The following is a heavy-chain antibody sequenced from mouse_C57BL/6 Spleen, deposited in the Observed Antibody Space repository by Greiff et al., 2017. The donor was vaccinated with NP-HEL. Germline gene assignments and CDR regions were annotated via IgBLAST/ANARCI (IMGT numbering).Heavy chain of an antibody. D-gene: IGHD2-4*01. CDR3: ARGGDYDYDEDAMDY. CDR2: INPSNGGT. CDR1: GYTFTSYW. V-gene: IGHV1-53*01. J-gene: IGHJ4*01. Sequence: QVQLQQPGTELVKPGASVKLSCKASGYTFTSYWMHWVKQRPGQGLEWIGNINPSNGGTNYNEKFKSKATLTVEKSSSTAYMQLSSLTSEDSAVYYCARGGDYDYDEDAMDYWGQGTSVTVSS.